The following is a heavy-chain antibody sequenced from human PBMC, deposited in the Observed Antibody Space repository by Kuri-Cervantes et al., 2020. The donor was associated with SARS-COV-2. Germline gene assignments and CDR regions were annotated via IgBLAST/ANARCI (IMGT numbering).Heavy chain of an antibody. CDR2: ISSSSSWI. J-gene: IGHJ3*02. CDR3: VRLKEWEEEAFDI. D-gene: IGHD1-26*01. V-gene: IGHV3-21*01. CDR1: GFTFINYN. Sequence: GESLKISCSASGFTFINYNMNWVRQAPGKGLEWISSISSSSSWISYSDSVKGRFTISRDNAGKSLYLQMNSLRAEDTSVYYCVRLKEWEEEAFDIWGQGTMVTVSS.